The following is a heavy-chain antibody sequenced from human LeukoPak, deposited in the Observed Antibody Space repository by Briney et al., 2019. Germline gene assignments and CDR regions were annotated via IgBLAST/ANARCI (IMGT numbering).Heavy chain of an antibody. Sequence: ASVNVSCKASGYTFTDYYMHWVRQAPGQGLEWMGWINSNSGGTNYAQKFQGRVTMTRDTSISTAYMELSSLRSDDTAVYYCARVVVPAGGGVVDYWGQGTLVTVSS. J-gene: IGHJ4*02. CDR2: INSNSGGT. V-gene: IGHV1-2*02. CDR3: ARVVVPAGGGVVDY. CDR1: GYTFTDYY. D-gene: IGHD3-16*01.